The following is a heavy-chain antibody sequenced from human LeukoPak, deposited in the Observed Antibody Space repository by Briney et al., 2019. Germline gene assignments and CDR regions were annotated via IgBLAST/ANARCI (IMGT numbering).Heavy chain of an antibody. CDR2: ISAYNGNR. V-gene: IGHV1-18*01. J-gene: IGHJ4*02. CDR3: AREELYSYGSIDH. D-gene: IGHD5-18*01. Sequence: ASVKVSCKSSGYTFTNHGINWVRQAPGQGLEWMGWISAYNGNRNYAQKFQGRVTMTTDTSTSTAYMELKSLTSDDTAMYYCAREELYSYGSIDHWGQGTPVTVSS. CDR1: GYTFTNHG.